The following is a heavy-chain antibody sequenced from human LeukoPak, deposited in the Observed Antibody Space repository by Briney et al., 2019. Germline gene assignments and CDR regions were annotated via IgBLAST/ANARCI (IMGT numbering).Heavy chain of an antibody. CDR2: ISAYNGNT. J-gene: IGHJ5*02. D-gene: IGHD6-6*01. CDR1: GYTFTTYG. V-gene: IGHV1-18*01. CDR3: AGDLIAVRPGWFDP. Sequence: GASVKVSCKASGYTFTTYGISWVRRAPGQRLEWMGWISAYNGNTNYAQQFQDRVTMSTDTSMSTAYMELRSLRSDDTAVYYCAGDLIAVRPGWFDPWGQGSLVTVSS.